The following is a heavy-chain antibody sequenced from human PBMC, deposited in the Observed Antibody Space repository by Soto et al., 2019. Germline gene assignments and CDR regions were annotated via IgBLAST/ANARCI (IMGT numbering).Heavy chain of an antibody. V-gene: IGHV5-10-1*01. Sequence: PGESLTISCKGSGYSFTSYWISWVRQMPGKGLEWMGRIDPSDSYTNYSPSFQGHVTISADKSISTAYLQWSSLKASDTAMYYCARHRAVAGTVYYYYYGMDVWGQGATGTVSS. CDR3: ARHRAVAGTVYYYYYGMDV. D-gene: IGHD6-19*01. CDR2: IDPSDSYT. J-gene: IGHJ6*02. CDR1: GYSFTSYW.